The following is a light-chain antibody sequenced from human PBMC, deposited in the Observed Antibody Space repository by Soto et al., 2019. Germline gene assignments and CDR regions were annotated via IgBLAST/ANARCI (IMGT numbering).Light chain of an antibody. CDR1: QSVASF. J-gene: IGKJ2*01. CDR2: DAS. Sequence: EVVLTQSPDTLYLSPGERATLSCRASQSVASFLTWYQQKPGQAPRVLIYDASTRAPGIPARFSGSGSGTDFTLTISSLEPEDFAVYWCQQYNDWPRTFGQGTKLEIK. V-gene: IGKV3-11*01. CDR3: QQYNDWPRT.